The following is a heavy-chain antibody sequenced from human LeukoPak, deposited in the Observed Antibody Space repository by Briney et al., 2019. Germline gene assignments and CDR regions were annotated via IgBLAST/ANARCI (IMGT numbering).Heavy chain of an antibody. Sequence: PGRSLRLSCAASGFTFSSYVMHWVRQAPGKGLEWVAVISYDGSNKYYADSVKGRFTISRDNSKNTLYLQMNSLRAEDTAVYYCAKSSDSSGNDAFDIWGQGTMVTVSS. CDR2: ISYDGSNK. D-gene: IGHD3-22*01. CDR1: GFTFSSYV. J-gene: IGHJ3*02. V-gene: IGHV3-30*18. CDR3: AKSSDSSGNDAFDI.